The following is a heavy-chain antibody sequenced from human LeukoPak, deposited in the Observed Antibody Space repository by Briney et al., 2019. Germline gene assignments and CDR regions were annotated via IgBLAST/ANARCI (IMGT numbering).Heavy chain of an antibody. Sequence: ASVKVSCKASGYTFTSYDINWVRQATGQGLEWMGWMNPNSGNTGYAQKFQGRVTITRNTSISTDYMELSSLRSEDTAVYYCAFTYYYDSSGYPMDAFDIWGQGTMVTVSS. D-gene: IGHD3-22*01. CDR1: GYTFTSYD. CDR2: MNPNSGNT. CDR3: AFTYYYDSSGYPMDAFDI. J-gene: IGHJ3*02. V-gene: IGHV1-8*03.